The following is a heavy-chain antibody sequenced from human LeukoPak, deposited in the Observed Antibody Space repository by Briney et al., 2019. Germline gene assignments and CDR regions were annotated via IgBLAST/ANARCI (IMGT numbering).Heavy chain of an antibody. V-gene: IGHV1-18*01. J-gene: IGHJ4*02. CDR3: ARDPRSIRALDY. CDR1: GYTFTSYG. CDR2: ISAYNGNT. D-gene: IGHD2-21*01. Sequence: ASVKVSCKASGYTFTSYGISWVRQAPGQGLEWMGWISAYNGNTNYAQKFQGRVTMTRDTSISTAYMELSRLRSDDTAVYYCARDPRSIRALDYWGQGTLVTVSS.